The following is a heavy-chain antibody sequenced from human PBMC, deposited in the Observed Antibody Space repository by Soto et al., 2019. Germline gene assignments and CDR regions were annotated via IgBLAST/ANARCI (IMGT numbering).Heavy chain of an antibody. D-gene: IGHD3-22*01. J-gene: IGHJ4*02. CDR1: GYTFTGYY. V-gene: IGHV1-2*02. CDR3: AKSFYYDSSGLCDY. CDR2: INPNSGGT. Sequence: GASVKVSCKASGYTFTGYYMHWVRQAPGQGLEWMGWINPNSGGTNYAQKFQGRVTMTRDTSISTAYMELSRLRSDDTAMYYCAKSFYYDSSGLCDYWGQGTLVTVSS.